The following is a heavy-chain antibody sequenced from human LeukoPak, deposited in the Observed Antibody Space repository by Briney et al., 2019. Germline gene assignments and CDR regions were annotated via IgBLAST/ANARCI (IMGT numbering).Heavy chain of an antibody. CDR1: GGTFSSYA. Sequence: SVKVSCKASGGTFSSYAISWVRQAPGQGLEWMRRIIPIFGTANYAQKFQGRVTITTDESTSTAYMELSSLRSEDTAVYYCAGTLGYCSGGSCYYDYWGQGTLVTVSS. V-gene: IGHV1-69*05. CDR3: AGTLGYCSGGSCYYDY. CDR2: IIPIFGTA. D-gene: IGHD2-15*01. J-gene: IGHJ4*02.